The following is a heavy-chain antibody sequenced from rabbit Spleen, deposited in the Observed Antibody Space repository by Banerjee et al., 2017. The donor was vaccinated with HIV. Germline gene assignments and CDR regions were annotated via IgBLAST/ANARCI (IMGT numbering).Heavy chain of an antibody. CDR1: GFTFSSYW. CDR2: IYTDTDTT. CDR3: ARDLDGVIGWNFGW. D-gene: IGHD4-1*01. J-gene: IGHJ3*01. Sequence: QEQLEESGGDLVKPEGSLTLTCTASGFTFSSYWICWVRQAPGKGLELIACIYTDTDTTYYTTWAKGRFTISKTSSTTVTLQMTSLTAADTATYFCARDLDGVIGWNFGWWGQGTLVTVS. V-gene: IGHV1S45*01.